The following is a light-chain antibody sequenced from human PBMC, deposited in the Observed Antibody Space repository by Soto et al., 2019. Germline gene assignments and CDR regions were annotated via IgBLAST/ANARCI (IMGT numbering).Light chain of an antibody. V-gene: IGLV2-8*01. CDR2: EVS. Sequence: QSVLTQPPSASGSPGQSVTISCTGNSSDGGGYNYVSWYQQHPGKAPKLMIYEVSKRPSGVPDRFSGSKSGNTASLTVSGLQAEDEADYYCSSYAGSNNFVVFGGGTKLTVL. CDR3: SSYAGSNNFVV. CDR1: SSDGGGYNY. J-gene: IGLJ2*01.